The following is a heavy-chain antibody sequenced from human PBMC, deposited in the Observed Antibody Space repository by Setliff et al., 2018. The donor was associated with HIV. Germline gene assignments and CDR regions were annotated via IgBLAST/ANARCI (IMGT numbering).Heavy chain of an antibody. J-gene: IGHJ3*02. CDR1: GGSFIGSSFQ. Sequence: SETLSLTCNVSGGSFIGSSFQSTWIRQAPGKGLEWIGDIAYSGTTMYFNYNPSLESRLSLSEDTSRHQFSLKLTSVTAADTAVYYCARPIEGYYDAFHIWGQGTLGTVSS. CDR2: IAYSGTTMYF. D-gene: IGHD2-8*01. V-gene: IGHV4-39*07. CDR3: ARPIEGYYDAFHI.